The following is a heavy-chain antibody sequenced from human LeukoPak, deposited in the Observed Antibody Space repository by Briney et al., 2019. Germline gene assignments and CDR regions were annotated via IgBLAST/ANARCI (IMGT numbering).Heavy chain of an antibody. J-gene: IGHJ4*02. V-gene: IGHV3-53*01. CDR1: GFTVSSNY. CDR3: ARDQVVGANYYFDY. Sequence: PGGSLRLSCAASGFTVSSNYMSWVRQAPGKGLEWVSVIYSGGSTYYADSVKGRFTISRDNSKNMLYLQMNSLRAEDTAVYYCARDQVVGANYYFDYWGQGTLVTVSS. D-gene: IGHD1-26*01. CDR2: IYSGGST.